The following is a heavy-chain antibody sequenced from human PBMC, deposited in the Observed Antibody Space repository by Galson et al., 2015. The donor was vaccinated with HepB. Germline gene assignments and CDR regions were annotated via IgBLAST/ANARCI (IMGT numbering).Heavy chain of an antibody. CDR2: IDPSDSYT. CDR1: GYSFTSYR. CDR3: ARHVGVGYCSSTSCYEFDY. D-gene: IGHD2-2*01. V-gene: IGHV5-10-1*01. J-gene: IGHJ4*02. Sequence: QSGAEVKKPGESLRISCKGSGYSFTSYRISWVRQMPGKGLEWMGRIDPSDSYTNYSPSFQGHVTISADKSISTAYLQWSSLKASDTAMYYCARHVGVGYCSSTSCYEFDYWGQGTLVTVSS.